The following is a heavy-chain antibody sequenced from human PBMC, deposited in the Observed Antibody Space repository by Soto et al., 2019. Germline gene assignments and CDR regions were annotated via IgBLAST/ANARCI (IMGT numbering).Heavy chain of an antibody. D-gene: IGHD3-3*01. CDR2: IYHSGST. CDR3: ARSYYGTLSSAHWFDP. CDR1: GGSISSDNYY. Sequence: SETLSLTCTVSGGSISSDNYYWSWIRQPPGKGLEWIGYIYHSGSTDYTPSLKSRVTISVDTSKNQFSLKLSSVTAADTAVYYCARSYYGTLSSAHWFDPWGQGILVTVSS. J-gene: IGHJ5*02. V-gene: IGHV4-30-4*01.